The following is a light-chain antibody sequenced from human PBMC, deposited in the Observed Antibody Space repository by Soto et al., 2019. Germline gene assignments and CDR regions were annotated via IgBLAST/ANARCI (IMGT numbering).Light chain of an antibody. V-gene: IGKV1-39*01. CDR3: QQSYSTPT. CDR1: QSISSY. Sequence: IHMAHSSTSLSASVGDRIPIHYRASQSISSYLNWYQQKPGKAPKLLIYAASSLQSGVPSRFSGSGSGTDFTLTISSLQPEDFATYYCQQSYSTPTFGQGTRLEI. J-gene: IGKJ5*01. CDR2: AAS.